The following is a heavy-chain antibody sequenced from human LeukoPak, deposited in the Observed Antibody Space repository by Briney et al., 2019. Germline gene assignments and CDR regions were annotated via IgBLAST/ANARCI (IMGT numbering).Heavy chain of an antibody. Sequence: SETLSLTCAVYGGSFSGCYWSWIRQPPGKGLEWIGEINHSGSTNYNPSLKSRVTISVDTSKNQFSLKLSSVTAADTAVYYCARGRRIVVVITTNNWFDPWGQGTLVTVSS. V-gene: IGHV4-34*01. J-gene: IGHJ5*02. D-gene: IGHD3-22*01. CDR2: INHSGST. CDR3: ARGRRIVVVITTNNWFDP. CDR1: GGSFSGCY.